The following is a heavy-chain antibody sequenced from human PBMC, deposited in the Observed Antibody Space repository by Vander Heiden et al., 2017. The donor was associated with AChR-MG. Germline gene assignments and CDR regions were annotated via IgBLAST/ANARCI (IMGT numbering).Heavy chain of an antibody. J-gene: IGHJ6*02. D-gene: IGHD6-13*01. CDR2: TYYRSKWYN. CDR1: GDSVPSNSAA. CDR3: ARDRGIAAASPQRYYYGMDV. V-gene: IGHV6-1*01. Sequence: QVQLQQSGPGLVKPSQTLSLTCAISGDSVPSNSAAWNWIRQSPSRGLEWLGRTYYRSKWYNDYAVSVKSRITINPDTSKNQFSLQLNSVTPEDTAVYYCARDRGIAAASPQRYYYGMDVWGQGTTVTVSS.